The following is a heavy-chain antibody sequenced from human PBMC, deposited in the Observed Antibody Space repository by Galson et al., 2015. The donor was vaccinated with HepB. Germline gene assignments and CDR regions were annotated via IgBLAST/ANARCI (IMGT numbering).Heavy chain of an antibody. J-gene: IGHJ4*02. CDR1: GFTFSSYG. Sequence: SLRLSCAASGFTFSSYGMHWVRQAPGKGLEWVAVIWYDGSNKYYADSVKGRFTISRDNSKNTLYLQMNSLRAEDTAVYYCARGYSSSWYPSLFDYWGQGTLVTVSS. D-gene: IGHD6-13*01. CDR2: IWYDGSNK. CDR3: ARGYSSSWYPSLFDY. V-gene: IGHV3-33*08.